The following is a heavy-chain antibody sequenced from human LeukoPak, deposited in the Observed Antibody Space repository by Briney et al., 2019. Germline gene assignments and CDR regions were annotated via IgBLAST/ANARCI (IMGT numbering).Heavy chain of an antibody. V-gene: IGHV3-15*01. CDR1: GGSISSFY. Sequence: ETLSLTCTVSGGSISSFYWSSIRQPPGKGLEWVGRIKSKSDGGTTDYAAPVKGRFTISRDDSKNTLYLQMNSLKSEDTAVYYCTGPRWGPYAFDIWGQGTMVTVSS. CDR3: TGPRWGPYAFDI. D-gene: IGHD2-21*02. J-gene: IGHJ3*02. CDR2: IKSKSDGGTT.